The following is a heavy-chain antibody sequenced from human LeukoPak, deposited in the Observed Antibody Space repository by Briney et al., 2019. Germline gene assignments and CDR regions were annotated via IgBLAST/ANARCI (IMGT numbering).Heavy chain of an antibody. Sequence: GGSLRLPCAASGFTFSSYAMSWVRQAPGKGLEWVSAISGSGGSTYYADSVKGRFTISRDNAKNTLYLQMNSLRAEDTAVYYCARVPDSGSAIDYWGQGTLVTVSS. D-gene: IGHD1-26*01. J-gene: IGHJ4*02. CDR1: GFTFSSYA. CDR3: ARVPDSGSAIDY. V-gene: IGHV3-23*01. CDR2: ISGSGGST.